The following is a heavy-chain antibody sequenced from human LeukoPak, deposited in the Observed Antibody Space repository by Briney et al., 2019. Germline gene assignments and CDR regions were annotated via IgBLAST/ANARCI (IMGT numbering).Heavy chain of an antibody. V-gene: IGHV1-2*02. Sequence: ASVTVSCKASGYTFTVYYMHWVRQAPGQGLEWMGWINPNSGGTNYAQKFQGRVTMTRDTSISTAYMELSRLRSDDTAVYYCARVIQLWANFDYWGQGTLVTVSS. CDR1: GYTFTVYY. CDR2: INPNSGGT. CDR3: ARVIQLWANFDY. J-gene: IGHJ4*02. D-gene: IGHD5-18*01.